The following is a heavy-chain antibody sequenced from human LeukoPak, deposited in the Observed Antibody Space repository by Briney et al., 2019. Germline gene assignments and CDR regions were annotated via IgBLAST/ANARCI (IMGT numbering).Heavy chain of an antibody. CDR3: ARGGLAGHFDY. D-gene: IGHD3-16*01. J-gene: IGHJ4*02. CDR1: GFTFSSYS. Sequence: GGSLRLSCAASGFTFSSYSMNWVRQAPGKGLEWVSSISSSSSYIYCADSVKGRFTISRDNAKNSLYLQMNSLRAEDTAVYYCARGGLAGHFDYWGQGTLVTVSS. CDR2: ISSSSSYI. V-gene: IGHV3-21*01.